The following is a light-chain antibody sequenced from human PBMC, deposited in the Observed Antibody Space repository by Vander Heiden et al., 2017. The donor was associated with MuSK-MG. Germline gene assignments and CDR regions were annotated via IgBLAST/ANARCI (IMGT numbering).Light chain of an antibody. J-gene: IGKJ3*01. CDR3: QQPNSYPF. CDR1: QGISSY. CDR2: AAS. Sequence: DIQLTQSPSFLSASVGDRVTITCRASQGISSYLAWYQQKPGKAPKLLIYAASALQSGVPSRFSGSGSGTEFTLTISSLQPEDFATYYCQQPNSYPFFCLESKVVIK. V-gene: IGKV1-9*01.